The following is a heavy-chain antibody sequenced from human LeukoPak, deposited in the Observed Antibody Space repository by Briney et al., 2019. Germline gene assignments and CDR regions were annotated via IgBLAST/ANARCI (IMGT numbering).Heavy chain of an antibody. CDR1: GGSISSYY. Sequence: SETLSLTCTVSGGSISSYYWSWIRQPAGKGLEWNGHFYTSGSTNYNPSLKSRVTLSVDTSKNQFSLNLSSVTAADTAVYYCARGRGSSWYYFDSWGQGTLVTVSS. J-gene: IGHJ4*02. CDR2: FYTSGST. V-gene: IGHV4-4*07. CDR3: ARGRGSSWYYFDS. D-gene: IGHD6-13*01.